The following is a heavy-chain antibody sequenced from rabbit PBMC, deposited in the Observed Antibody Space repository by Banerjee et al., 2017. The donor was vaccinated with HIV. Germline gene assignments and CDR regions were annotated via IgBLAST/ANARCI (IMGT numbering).Heavy chain of an antibody. D-gene: IGHD4-1*01. CDR3: ARDLDGVIGWNFGW. Sequence: QEQLVESRGGLVQPGGSLTLSCTASGFDFSAYGVSWVRQAPGKGLEWIACINTKSSETVYATWSKGRFTISKTSSTTVTLQMTSLTATDTATYFCARDLDGVIGWNFGWWGQGTLVTVS. V-gene: IGHV1S45*01. CDR1: GFDFSAYG. CDR2: INTKSSET. J-gene: IGHJ3*01.